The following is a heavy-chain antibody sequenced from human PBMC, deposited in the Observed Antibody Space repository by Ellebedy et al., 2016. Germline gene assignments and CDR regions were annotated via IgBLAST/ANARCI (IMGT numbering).Heavy chain of an antibody. CDR1: GGSINNYY. CDR2: VYYRASP. CDR3: AKPVNLEGTNWNYFGYFYYGLDV. Sequence: SETLSLXXSVSGGSINNYYWSWIRQPPGKGLEWIGYVYYRASPRYNPSLGSRVTVSADTSKNQFSLRLSSVTPADTAVYYCAKPVNLEGTNWNYFGYFYYGLDVWGQGTTVAVSS. J-gene: IGHJ6*02. V-gene: IGHV4-59*01. D-gene: IGHD1-7*01.